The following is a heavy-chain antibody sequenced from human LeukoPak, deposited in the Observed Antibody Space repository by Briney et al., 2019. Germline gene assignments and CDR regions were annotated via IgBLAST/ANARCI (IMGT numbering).Heavy chain of an antibody. Sequence: GGSLRLSCAASGFTFSSYAMSWVRQAPGKGLEWVSAISGSGGSTYYADSVKGRFTISRDNSKNTLYLQMNSLRAEDTAVYYCAKDITMIVVVIPGDWGQGTLVTVSS. D-gene: IGHD3-22*01. CDR2: ISGSGGST. CDR1: GFTFSSYA. V-gene: IGHV3-23*01. CDR3: AKDITMIVVVIPGD. J-gene: IGHJ4*02.